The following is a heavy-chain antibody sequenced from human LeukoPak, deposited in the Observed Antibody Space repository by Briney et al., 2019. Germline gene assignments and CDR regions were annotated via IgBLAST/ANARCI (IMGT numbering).Heavy chain of an antibody. J-gene: IGHJ6*03. D-gene: IGHD6-13*01. CDR2: VLYDGETK. Sequence: PGGSLRLSCAASGFIFSNYALHWVRQAPGKGLEWVAVVLYDGETKYYADSVKGRFTISRDNPENMLYLQMNSLRAEDTAVYYCAKDRRVAAAGTYYYYYMDVWGKGTTVTVSS. V-gene: IGHV3-30*04. CDR1: GFIFSNYA. CDR3: AKDRRVAAAGTYYYYYMDV.